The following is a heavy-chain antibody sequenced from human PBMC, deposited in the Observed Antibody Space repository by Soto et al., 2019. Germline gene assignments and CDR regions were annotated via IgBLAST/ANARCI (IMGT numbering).Heavy chain of an antibody. CDR3: TREYYDYIWGSYPTPLDY. D-gene: IGHD3-16*02. Sequence: GGSLRLSCTASGFTFGDYAMSWFRQAPGKGLEWVGFIRSKAYGGTTEYAASVKGRFTISRDDSKSIAYLQMNSLKTEDTAVYYCTREYYDYIWGSYPTPLDYWGQGTLVTVSS. V-gene: IGHV3-49*03. CDR1: GFTFGDYA. CDR2: IRSKAYGGTT. J-gene: IGHJ4*02.